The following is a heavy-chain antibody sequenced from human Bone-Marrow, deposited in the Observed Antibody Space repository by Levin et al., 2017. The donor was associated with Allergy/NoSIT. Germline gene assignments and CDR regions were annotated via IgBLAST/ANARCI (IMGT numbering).Heavy chain of an antibody. CDR3: ARDRAIISSGYLPRGMDV. D-gene: IGHD3-22*01. J-gene: IGHJ6*04. V-gene: IGHV3-48*03. Sequence: GESLKISCAASGFTFSSYEMNWVRQAPGKGLEWVSYISSGGSTIYYADSVKGRFTISRDNAKNSLYQQMNSMKDEETAIYYCARDRAIISSGYLPRGMDVWGKGTTVTVSS. CDR1: GFTFSSYE. CDR2: ISSGGSTI.